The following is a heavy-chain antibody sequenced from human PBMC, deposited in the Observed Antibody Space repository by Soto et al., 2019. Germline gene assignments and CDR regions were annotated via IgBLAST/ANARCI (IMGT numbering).Heavy chain of an antibody. CDR1: GFTFSSYG. D-gene: IGHD3-22*01. J-gene: IGHJ6*02. CDR3: AKDRFYYDSSGYYIFLAYGMDV. CDR2: ISYDGSNK. V-gene: IGHV3-30*18. Sequence: PGGSLRLSCAASGFTFSSYGMHWVRQAPGKGLEWVAVISYDGSNKYYADSVKGRFTISRDNSKNTLYLQMNSLRAEDTAVYYCAKDRFYYDSSGYYIFLAYGMDVWGQGTTVTVSS.